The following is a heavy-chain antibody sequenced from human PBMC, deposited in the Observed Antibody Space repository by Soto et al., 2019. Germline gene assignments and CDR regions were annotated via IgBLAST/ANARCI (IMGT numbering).Heavy chain of an antibody. J-gene: IGHJ6*02. V-gene: IGHV5-51*01. CDR1: GYSFTNCW. CDR2: IYPGDSDT. D-gene: IGHD6-13*01. Sequence: GESLKVSCKGSGYSFTNCWIAWVRQMPGKGLEWMGIIYPGDSDTRYSPSFQGQVTISADKSISTAYLQWSSLKASDTAIYYCARRADVAAAGTYYYYYGMDVWGQGTTVTVSS. CDR3: ARRADVAAAGTYYYYYGMDV.